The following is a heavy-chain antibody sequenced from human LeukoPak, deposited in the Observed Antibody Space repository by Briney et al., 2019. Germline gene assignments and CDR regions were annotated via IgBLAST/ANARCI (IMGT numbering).Heavy chain of an antibody. Sequence: GRSLRLSCAASGFTFSSYAMHWVRQAPGKGLEWAAVISYDGSNKYYADSVKGRFTISRDNSKNTLYLQMNSLRAEDTAVYYCARRTQPYYFDYWGQGTLVTVSS. V-gene: IGHV3-30*04. D-gene: IGHD6-13*01. CDR3: ARRTQPYYFDY. CDR1: GFTFSSYA. CDR2: ISYDGSNK. J-gene: IGHJ4*02.